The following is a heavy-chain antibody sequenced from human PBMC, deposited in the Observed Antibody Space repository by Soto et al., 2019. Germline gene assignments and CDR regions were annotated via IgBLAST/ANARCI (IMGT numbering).Heavy chain of an antibody. CDR3: ARDPSYYGMDV. Sequence: ASVKVSCKASGYTFTSYAMHWVRQAPGQRLEWMGWINAGNGNTKYSQKFQGRVTITRDTSASTAYMELSSLRSEDTAAYYCARDPSYYGMDVWGQGTPVTVSS. J-gene: IGHJ6*02. CDR2: INAGNGNT. V-gene: IGHV1-3*01. CDR1: GYTFTSYA.